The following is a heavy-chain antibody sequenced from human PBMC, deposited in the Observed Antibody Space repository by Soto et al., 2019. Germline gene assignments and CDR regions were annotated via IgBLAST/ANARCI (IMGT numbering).Heavy chain of an antibody. D-gene: IGHD2-15*01. J-gene: IGHJ4*02. CDR1: GYTFTGYY. Sequence: EASVKVSCKASGYTFTGYYMHWVRQAPGQGLEWMGWINPNSGGTNYAQKFQGRVTMTRDTSISTAYMELSRLRSDDTAVYYCARVVVVASSPFDYWGQGTMVAVSS. V-gene: IGHV1-2*02. CDR2: INPNSGGT. CDR3: ARVVVVASSPFDY.